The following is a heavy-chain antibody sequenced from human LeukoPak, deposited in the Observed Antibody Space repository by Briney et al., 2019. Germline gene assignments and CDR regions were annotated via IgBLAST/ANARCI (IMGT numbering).Heavy chain of an antibody. V-gene: IGHV4-61*01. Sequence: PSETLSLTCTVSGGSISSGNYYWSWIRQPPGKGLEWIAYIYYSGSTNYNPSLKSRVTLSVDTSKNQFSLKLSSVTAADTAVYYCARVDYSGYDTRGWFDPWGQGTLVTVSS. J-gene: IGHJ5*02. CDR2: IYYSGST. CDR3: ARVDYSGYDTRGWFDP. CDR1: GGSISSGNYY. D-gene: IGHD5-12*01.